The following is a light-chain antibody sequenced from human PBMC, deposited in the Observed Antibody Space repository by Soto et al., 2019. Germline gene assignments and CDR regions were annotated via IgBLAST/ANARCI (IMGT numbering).Light chain of an antibody. Sequence: DIQMTQSPSTLSASVGDRVTITSRASQSISSWLAGYQQKPGKAPKLLIYKTSSLESGVPSRFSGSGSGTEFTLTISSLQPDDFATYYCQRYNSLYTFGQGTKLEIK. V-gene: IGKV1-5*03. CDR2: KTS. CDR1: QSISSW. CDR3: QRYNSLYT. J-gene: IGKJ2*01.